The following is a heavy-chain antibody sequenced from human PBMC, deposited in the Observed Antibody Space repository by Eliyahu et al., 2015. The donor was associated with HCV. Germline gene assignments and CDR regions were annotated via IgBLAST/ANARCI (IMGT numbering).Heavy chain of an antibody. CDR3: TRDLLWGSQSGSNLRT. D-gene: IGHD3-16*01. V-gene: IGHV3-48*01. Sequence: EVQLVESGGGLVQPGGSLRLSCAASGFIFSTYNMNWVRQAPGKGLEWVSYISSSSSLIYYADSVKGRFTISRDNAKNSLYLQMNSLRAEDTAVYYCTRDLLWGSQSGSNLRTWGQGTLVSVS. CDR1: GFIFSTYN. J-gene: IGHJ4*02. CDR2: ISSSSSLI.